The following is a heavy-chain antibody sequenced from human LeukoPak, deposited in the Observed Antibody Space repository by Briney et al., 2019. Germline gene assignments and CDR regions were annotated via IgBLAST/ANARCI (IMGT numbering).Heavy chain of an antibody. J-gene: IGHJ5*02. Sequence: PSETLSLTCTVSGGSVASYYWSWIRQPPGKGLEWIGYLYYSESNSYNPSLKNRVTISVDTSKNQFSLKLTSVTAADTAVYFCARANYYGSGSYDWFDPWGQGTLVTVSS. CDR1: GGSVASYY. D-gene: IGHD3-10*01. V-gene: IGHV4-59*02. CDR2: LYYSESN. CDR3: ARANYYGSGSYDWFDP.